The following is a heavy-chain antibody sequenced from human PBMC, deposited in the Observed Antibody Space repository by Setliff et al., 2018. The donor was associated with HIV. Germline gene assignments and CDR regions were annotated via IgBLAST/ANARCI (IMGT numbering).Heavy chain of an antibody. Sequence: SETLSLTCTVSGASISLIAYYWGWVRQPPGKGLEWIGSVYYTGSTFYNPSLKSLKGRVTVSVDTSKNQFSLKLISVTAADTAIYFCARQGNAIYGEVDSWGQGTLVTVSS. J-gene: IGHJ5*01. V-gene: IGHV4-39*01. CDR3: ARQGNAIYGEVDS. CDR1: GASISLIAYY. D-gene: IGHD3-10*01. CDR2: VYYTGST.